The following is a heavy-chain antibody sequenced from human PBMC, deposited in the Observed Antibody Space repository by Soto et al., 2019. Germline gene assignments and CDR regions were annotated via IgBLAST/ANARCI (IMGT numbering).Heavy chain of an antibody. CDR2: IKSKIDGGTT. CDR1: GFTFNDAW. Sequence: EVQLVEFGGGLVKPGGSLRLSCAGSGFTFNDAWMNWVRQAPGKGLEWVGRIKSKIDGGTTAYAAPLRGRFTISRDDSKNTVYLQMNSLRTEDTAVYYWTTDRQYRPAYWGQGTLVTVSS. CDR3: TTDRQYRPAY. D-gene: IGHD3-16*02. J-gene: IGHJ4*02. V-gene: IGHV3-15*07.